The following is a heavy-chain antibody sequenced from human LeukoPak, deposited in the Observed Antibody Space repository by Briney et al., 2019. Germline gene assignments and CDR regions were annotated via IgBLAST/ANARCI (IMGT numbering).Heavy chain of an antibody. CDR2: ISYDGSNK. V-gene: IGHV3-30-3*01. D-gene: IGHD6-19*01. Sequence: PGRSLRLSCAASGFTFSSYAMHWVRQAPGKGLEWVAVISYDGSNKYYADSVKGRFTISRDNSKNTLYLQMNSLRAEDTAVYYCAGDVAVDAYWYFDLWGRGTLVTVSS. CDR3: AGDVAVDAYWYFDL. J-gene: IGHJ2*01. CDR1: GFTFSSYA.